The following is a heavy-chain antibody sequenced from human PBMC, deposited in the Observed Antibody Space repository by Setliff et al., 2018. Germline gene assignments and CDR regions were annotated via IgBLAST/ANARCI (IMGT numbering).Heavy chain of an antibody. Sequence: ASVKVSCKASGYTFISYDISWVRQAPGQGLEWMGWISIDDDKTKYAQKFQGRVTMTADTSTSTAYMELSSLRSEDTAVYYCARFRDDSSGWYGTHYFDYWGQGTLVTVSS. CDR2: ISIDDDKT. J-gene: IGHJ4*02. CDR3: ARFRDDSSGWYGTHYFDY. V-gene: IGHV1-18*01. D-gene: IGHD6-19*01. CDR1: GYTFISYD.